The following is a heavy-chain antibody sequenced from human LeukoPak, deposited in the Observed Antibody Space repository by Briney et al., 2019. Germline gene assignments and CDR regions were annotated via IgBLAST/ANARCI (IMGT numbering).Heavy chain of an antibody. CDR3: ARDISPFVDPLTYDVFDI. D-gene: IGHD2-21*02. CDR2: ISSSSSYI. J-gene: IGHJ3*02. V-gene: IGHV3-21*01. Sequence: PGGSLRLSCAASGFTFSSYSMNWVRQAPGKGLEWVSSISSSSSYIYYADSVKGRFTISRDNAKNSLFLQMDSLRAEDTAVYYCARDISPFVDPLTYDVFDIWGQGTKVIVSS. CDR1: GFTFSSYS.